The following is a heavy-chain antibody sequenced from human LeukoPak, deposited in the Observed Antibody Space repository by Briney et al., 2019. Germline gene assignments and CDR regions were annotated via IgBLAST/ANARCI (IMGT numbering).Heavy chain of an antibody. Sequence: PGGSLRLSCAASGFTFSSYAMSWVRQAPGKGLEWVSAISGSGGSTYYADSVKGRFTISRDNAKNSPYLQMNSLRAEDTAVYYCARAGRKSRGVDIVRKKETGYYYYMDVWGKGTTVTVSS. CDR1: GFTFSSYA. J-gene: IGHJ6*03. D-gene: IGHD2-15*01. V-gene: IGHV3-23*01. CDR3: ARAGRKSRGVDIVRKKETGYYYYMDV. CDR2: ISGSGGST.